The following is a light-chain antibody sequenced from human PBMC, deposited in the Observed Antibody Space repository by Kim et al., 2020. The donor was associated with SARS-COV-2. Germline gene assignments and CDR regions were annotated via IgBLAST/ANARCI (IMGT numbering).Light chain of an antibody. J-gene: IGLJ2*01. V-gene: IGLV1-47*01. CDR3: AAWDDSLSGYVV. Sequence: QRVTLSCSGSSSNIGSNYVYWYQQPPGTAPQLLIYRNNQRPSGVPDRFSGSKSGTSASLAISGLRSEDEADYYCAAWDDSLSGYVVFGGGTQLTVL. CDR2: RNN. CDR1: SSNIGSNY.